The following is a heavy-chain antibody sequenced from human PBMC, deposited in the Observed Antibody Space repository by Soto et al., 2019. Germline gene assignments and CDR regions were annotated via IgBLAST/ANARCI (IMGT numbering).Heavy chain of an antibody. CDR1: GFTFSSYA. D-gene: IGHD6-6*01. J-gene: IGHJ5*02. CDR3: AIRKYSSSSRGWFDP. Sequence: GGSLRLSXAASGFTFSSYAMHWVRQAPGKGLEWVAVISYDGSNKYYADSVKGRFTISRDNSKNTLYLQMNSLRAEDTAVYYCAIRKYSSSSRGWFDPWGQGTLVTVSS. V-gene: IGHV3-30-3*01. CDR2: ISYDGSNK.